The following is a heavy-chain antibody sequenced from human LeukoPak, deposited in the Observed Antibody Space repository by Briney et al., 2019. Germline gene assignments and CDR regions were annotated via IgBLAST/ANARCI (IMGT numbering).Heavy chain of an antibody. CDR1: GYNFTIYG. V-gene: IGHV1-18*01. D-gene: IGHD6-13*01. CDR2: ISAYNGNT. J-gene: IGHJ4*02. CDR3: ARVDIIAAASTSSFDY. Sequence: ASVKVSCKASGYNFTIYGISWVRQAPGQGLEWMGWISAYNGNTDYAQKFRGRVTMTTDTSTSTGYMELRSLSSDDTTVYYCARVDIIAAASTSSFDYWGQGTLVTVSS.